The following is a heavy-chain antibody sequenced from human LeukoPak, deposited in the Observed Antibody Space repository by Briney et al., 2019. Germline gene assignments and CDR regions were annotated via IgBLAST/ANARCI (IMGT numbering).Heavy chain of an antibody. Sequence: PSETLSLTCTVSGGYISSYYWSWIRQPPGKGLEWIGYIYYSGSTNYNPSLKSRVTISVDTSENQFSLKLSSVTAADTAVYYCARGGMWQQLVGLFDYWGQGTLVTVSS. CDR1: GGYISSYY. J-gene: IGHJ4*02. V-gene: IGHV4-59*01. CDR2: IYYSGST. D-gene: IGHD6-13*01. CDR3: ARGGMWQQLVGLFDY.